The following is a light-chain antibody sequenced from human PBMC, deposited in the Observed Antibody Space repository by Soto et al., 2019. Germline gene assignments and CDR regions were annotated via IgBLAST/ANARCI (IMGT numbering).Light chain of an antibody. Sequence: DIQMTQSPSTLPASVGDRVTITCRANQSISSWLAWYQQKPGKAPKLLIYDASSLESGVPSRFSGSGSGTEFTLTISSLQPDDFATYYCQQYNSYSRTFGQGTKVDI. J-gene: IGKJ1*01. CDR2: DAS. V-gene: IGKV1-5*01. CDR1: QSISSW. CDR3: QQYNSYSRT.